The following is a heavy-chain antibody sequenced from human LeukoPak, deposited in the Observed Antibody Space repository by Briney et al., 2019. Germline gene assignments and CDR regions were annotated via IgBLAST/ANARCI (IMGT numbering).Heavy chain of an antibody. CDR1: GGSISSYY. CDR3: ARGDCSGGSCHLLDY. D-gene: IGHD2-15*01. V-gene: IGHV4-59*01. J-gene: IGHJ4*02. CDR2: IYCSGST. Sequence: PSETLSLTCTVSGGSISSYYWSWIRQPPGKGLEWIGYIYCSGSTNYNPSLKSRVTISVDTSKNQFSLKLSSVTAADTAVYYCARGDCSGGSCHLLDYWGQGTLVTVSS.